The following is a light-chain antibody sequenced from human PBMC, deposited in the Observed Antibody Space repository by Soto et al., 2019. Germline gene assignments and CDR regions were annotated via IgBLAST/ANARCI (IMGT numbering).Light chain of an antibody. CDR3: QQYYATPFT. V-gene: IGKV4-1*01. CDR1: QTVLYSSNNKNY. J-gene: IGKJ3*01. CDR2: WAS. Sequence: DIVMTQSPDSLTVSLGERATTNCMSSQTVLYSSNNKNYLAWYQQKPGQPPKLLIHWASTRESGVPDRFSGSGSGTDFTLTISSLQAEDVAVYYCQQYYATPFTFGPGTKVDIK.